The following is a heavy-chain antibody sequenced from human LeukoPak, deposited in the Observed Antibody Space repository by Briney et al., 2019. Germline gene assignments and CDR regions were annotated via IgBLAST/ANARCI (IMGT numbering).Heavy chain of an antibody. V-gene: IGHV3-21*01. CDR1: GFTFSSYG. J-gene: IGHJ4*02. Sequence: GGSLRLSCAASGFTFSSYGMSWVRQAPGKGLEWVSAITSSGTYIHYADSVKGRFTISRDNAKNSLYLQMNSLRAEDTAVYYCARVYTSSGGYWGQGTLVTVSS. CDR3: ARVYTSSGGY. CDR2: ITSSGTYI. D-gene: IGHD6-13*01.